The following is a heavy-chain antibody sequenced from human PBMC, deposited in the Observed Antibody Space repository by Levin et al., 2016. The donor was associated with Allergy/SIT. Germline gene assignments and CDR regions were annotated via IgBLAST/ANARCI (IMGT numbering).Heavy chain of an antibody. Sequence: GESLKISCAASGFTFSSYSMNWVRQAPGKGLEWVSYISSSSSTIYYADSVKGRFTISRDNAKNSLYLQMNSLRAEDTAVYYCARDFGDTIWSGMDVWGQGTTVTVSS. V-gene: IGHV3-48*01. D-gene: IGHD3-3*01. CDR1: GFTFSSYS. CDR2: ISSSSSTI. J-gene: IGHJ6*02. CDR3: ARDFGDTIWSGMDV.